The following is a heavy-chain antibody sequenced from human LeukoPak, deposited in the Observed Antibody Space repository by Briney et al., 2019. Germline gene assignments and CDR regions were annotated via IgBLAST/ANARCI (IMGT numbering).Heavy chain of an antibody. D-gene: IGHD4-23*01. J-gene: IGHJ4*02. V-gene: IGHV4-59*01. CDR1: ADSLIIYY. CDR3: ARDYGGNLGGFDY. Sequence: SDTVSPACALDADSLIIYYWRCLRQPGGGGREWIGYIYYSGSTNYNPSLKSRATTSVDTSKNQFSLKLSSVTAADTAVYYCARDYGGNLGGFDYWGQGTLVTVSS. CDR2: IYYSGST.